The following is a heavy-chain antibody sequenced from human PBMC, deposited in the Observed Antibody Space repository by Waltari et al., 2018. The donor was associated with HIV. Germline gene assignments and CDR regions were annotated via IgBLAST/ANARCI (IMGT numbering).Heavy chain of an antibody. V-gene: IGHV1-8*01. Sequence: QVQLVQSGAEVKKPGASVKVSCKASGYAFATYDVNWVRQATGQGPEWMGWMSPNSGNTVYAQEFQGGVTMTRDTSISTVYMELSSLTSEDTAVYYCARGGSASMDVWGQGTTVTVSS. J-gene: IGHJ6*02. CDR2: MSPNSGNT. CDR3: ARGGSASMDV. CDR1: GYAFATYD.